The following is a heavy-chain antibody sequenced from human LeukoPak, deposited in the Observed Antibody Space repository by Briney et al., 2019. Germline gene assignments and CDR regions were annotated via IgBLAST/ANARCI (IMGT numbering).Heavy chain of an antibody. CDR1: GFDLEDYG. CDR3: ARWSYYDSSGYST. CDR2: LNWNGAIT. D-gene: IGHD3-22*01. Sequence: PGGSLRLSCAASGFDLEDYGMTWVRHVPGKGLEWVSGLNWNGAITDYADSVKGRFTISRDNAKNSLYLQMNSLRAEDTAVYYCARWSYYDSSGYSTWGQGTLVTVSS. V-gene: IGHV3-20*04. J-gene: IGHJ5*02.